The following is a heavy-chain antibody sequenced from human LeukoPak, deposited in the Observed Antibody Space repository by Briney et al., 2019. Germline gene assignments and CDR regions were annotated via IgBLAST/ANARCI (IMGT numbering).Heavy chain of an antibody. D-gene: IGHD4-17*01. Sequence: PSETLSLTCTVSGGSISSYYWSWIRQPPGKGLEWIGSIYYSGSTYYNPSLKSRVTISVDTSKNQVSLKLSSVTAADTAVYYCARDTTVTPCYFDYWGQGTLVTVSS. CDR2: IYYSGST. V-gene: IGHV4-59*12. CDR1: GGSISSYY. J-gene: IGHJ4*02. CDR3: ARDTTVTPCYFDY.